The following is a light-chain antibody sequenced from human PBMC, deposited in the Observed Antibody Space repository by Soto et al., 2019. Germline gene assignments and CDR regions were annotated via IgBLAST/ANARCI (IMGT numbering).Light chain of an antibody. CDR2: EVS. V-gene: IGLV2-14*01. CDR1: SSDVGGYNY. CDR3: SSYTSSTTHVV. Sequence: QSALTQPASVSGSPGQSITISFTRTSSDVGGYNYVSWYQHHPGKAPKLMIYEVSNRPSGVSNRFSGSKSGNTASLTISGPHAAEEPGYPCSSYTSSTTHVVFGGGTKVTVL. J-gene: IGLJ2*01.